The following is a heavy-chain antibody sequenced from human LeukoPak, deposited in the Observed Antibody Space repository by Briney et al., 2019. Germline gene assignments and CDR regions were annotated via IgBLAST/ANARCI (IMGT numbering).Heavy chain of an antibody. CDR2: ISSSSSYI. Sequence: PGGSLRLSCAASGFTFSSYSMNWVRQAPGKGLEWVSSISSSSSYIYYADSVKGRFTISRDNAKNSLYLQMNSLRAEDTAVCYCARDGLLLPPSYYWGQGTLVTVSS. V-gene: IGHV3-21*01. CDR3: ARDGLLLPPSYY. CDR1: GFTFSSYS. J-gene: IGHJ4*02. D-gene: IGHD3-22*01.